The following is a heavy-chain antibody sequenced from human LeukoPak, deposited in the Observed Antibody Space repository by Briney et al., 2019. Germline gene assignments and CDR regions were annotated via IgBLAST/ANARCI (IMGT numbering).Heavy chain of an antibody. CDR2: IYYSGST. CDR3: ARDDSGSFDY. D-gene: IGHD1-26*01. V-gene: IGHV4-59*01. J-gene: IGHJ4*02. Sequence: SETLSLTCTVSGGSISSYYWSWIRQPPGKGLAWIGYIYYSGSTNYNPSLKSRVTISVDTSKNQFSLKLSSVTAADTAVYYCARDDSGSFDYWGQGTLVTVSS. CDR1: GGSISSYY.